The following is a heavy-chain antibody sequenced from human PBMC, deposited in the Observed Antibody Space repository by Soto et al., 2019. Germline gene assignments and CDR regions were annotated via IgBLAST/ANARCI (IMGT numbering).Heavy chain of an antibody. D-gene: IGHD6-19*01. J-gene: IGHJ4*02. CDR1: GGSISSSSYY. V-gene: IGHV4-39*01. CDR3: ARHELPGIAVAGTLGFDY. Sequence: SETLSLTCTVSGGSISSSSYYWGWIRQPPGKGLEWIGSIYYSGSTYYNPSLKSRVTISVDTSKNQFSLKLSSVTAADTAVYYCARHELPGIAVAGTLGFDYWGQGTLVTVSS. CDR2: IYYSGST.